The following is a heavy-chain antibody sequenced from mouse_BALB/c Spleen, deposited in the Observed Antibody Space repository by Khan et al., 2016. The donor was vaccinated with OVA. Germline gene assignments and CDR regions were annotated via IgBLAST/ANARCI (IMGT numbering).Heavy chain of an antibody. CDR2: INPSSGYT. Sequence: VQLVESGAELARPGASVKMSCKASGYTFTSYTMHWVKQRPGQGLEWIGYINPSSGYTKYNQKFKDKATLTADKSSSTAYMQLSSLTSEDCAVCYCARTHERWGQGTTLTVSA. CDR3: ARTHER. V-gene: IGHV1-4*01. CDR1: GYTFTSYT. J-gene: IGHJ2*01.